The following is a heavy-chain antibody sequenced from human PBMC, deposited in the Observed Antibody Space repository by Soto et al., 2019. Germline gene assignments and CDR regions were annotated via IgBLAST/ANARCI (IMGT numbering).Heavy chain of an antibody. J-gene: IGHJ4*02. D-gene: IGHD3-10*01. CDR3: AGGPTWYYYAA. CDR2: IYYTGST. CDR1: GDSVSGGSYY. V-gene: IGHV4-61*01. Sequence: SETLSLTCTVSGDSVSGGSYYWSWIRQPPGKGLEWIGYIYYTGSTEYNPSLKSRVTISLDMSKNQFSLKLTSVTTADTAVYYCAGGPTWYYYAAGGQGTLLTVSS.